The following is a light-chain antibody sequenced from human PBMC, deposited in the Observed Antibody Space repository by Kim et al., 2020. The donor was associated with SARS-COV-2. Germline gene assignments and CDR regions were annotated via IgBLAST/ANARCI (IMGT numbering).Light chain of an antibody. CDR3: NSRDSSGNHWV. Sequence: AVGQTVRITCKGDSRRSYYASWYQQKPGQAPVLVIYGKNNRPSGIPDRFSGSSSGNTASLTITGAQAEDEADYYCNSRDSSGNHWVFGGGTQLTVL. V-gene: IGLV3-19*01. CDR2: GKN. CDR1: SRRSYY. J-gene: IGLJ3*02.